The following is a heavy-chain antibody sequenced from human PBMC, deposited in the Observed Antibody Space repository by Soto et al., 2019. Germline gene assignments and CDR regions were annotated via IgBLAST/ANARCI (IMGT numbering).Heavy chain of an antibody. Sequence: PGGSLRLSCAASGFTFSSYGMHWVRQAPGKGLEWVAVIWYDGSNKYYADSVKGRFTISRDNSKNTLYLQMNSLRAEDTAVYYCARDPGFGEPNNWFDPWGQGTLVTVSS. J-gene: IGHJ5*02. CDR3: ARDPGFGEPNNWFDP. D-gene: IGHD3-10*01. V-gene: IGHV3-33*01. CDR1: GFTFSSYG. CDR2: IWYDGSNK.